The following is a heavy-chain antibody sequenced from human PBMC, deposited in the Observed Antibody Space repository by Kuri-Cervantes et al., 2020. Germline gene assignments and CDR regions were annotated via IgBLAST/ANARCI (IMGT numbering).Heavy chain of an antibody. D-gene: IGHD3-16*01. CDR3: ARVRSPPRDYVWGRGKKHDAFDI. CDR1: GFTFSSYW. J-gene: IGHJ3*02. Sequence: GGSLRLSCAASGFTFSSYWMSWVRQTPGKGLEWVANIKQDGSEKYYVDSVKGRFTISRDNAKNSLYLQMNSLRAEDTAVYYCARVRSPPRDYVWGRGKKHDAFDIWGQGTMVTVSS. V-gene: IGHV3-7*01. CDR2: IKQDGSEK.